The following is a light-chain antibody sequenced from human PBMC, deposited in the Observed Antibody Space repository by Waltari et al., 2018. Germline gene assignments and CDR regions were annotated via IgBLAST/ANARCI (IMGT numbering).Light chain of an antibody. J-gene: IGKJ1*01. CDR3: QQTYTTPRT. CDR1: QKISRY. CDR2: DGS. V-gene: IGKV1-39*01. Sequence: DIQMTQSPSSLSASVAHRVTITCRASQKISRYLNWYQQKPGTAPRLLIYDGSRLQSGVPSSFSGSGSGTDFTLTISSLQPEDFGTYYCQQTYTTPRTFGQGTKVETK.